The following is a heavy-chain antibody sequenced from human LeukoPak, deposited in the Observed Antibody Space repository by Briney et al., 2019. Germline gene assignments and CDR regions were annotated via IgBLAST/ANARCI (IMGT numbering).Heavy chain of an antibody. CDR2: IYYSGST. CDR1: GGSISTKNYY. Sequence: KTSETLSLTCTVSGGSISTKNYYWGWIRQPPGKGLEWIGSIYYSGSTYYNPSLKSRVTISIDTSKNQVSLKLSSVTDADAAVYYCARDTRVQKWFGELIKTTTYYFDYWGQGALVTVSS. V-gene: IGHV4-39*07. J-gene: IGHJ4*02. CDR3: ARDTRVQKWFGELIKTTTYYFDY. D-gene: IGHD3-10*01.